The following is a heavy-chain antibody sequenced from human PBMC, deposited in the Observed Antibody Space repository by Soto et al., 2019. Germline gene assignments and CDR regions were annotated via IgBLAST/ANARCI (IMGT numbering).Heavy chain of an antibody. Sequence: GDSVKXSCKASGYTFTSYYMHWVRQAPGQGKEGMGIINPSGGSTSYAQKFQGRVTMTRDTATSTVYMERSSRRSEDTAVYYFSSSFISYVYLLFVXWGQGTLVTVSS. D-gene: IGHD2-15*01. CDR3: SSSFISYVYLLFVX. CDR1: GYTFTSYY. CDR2: INPSGGST. J-gene: IGHJ4*02. V-gene: IGHV1-46*03.